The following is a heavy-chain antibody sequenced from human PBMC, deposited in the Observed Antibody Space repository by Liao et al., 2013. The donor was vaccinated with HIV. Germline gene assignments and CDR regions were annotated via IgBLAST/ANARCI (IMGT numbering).Heavy chain of an antibody. Sequence: QVQLQESGPGLLKPSETLSLTCTVSGGSIANYYFSWIRQPADKRLEYIGRIFTTGTTDYNPSLKSRLTMSIDGSKSQFSLKLRSVTAADSAVYYCARASPPQYSGSYITVVAFDIWGQGTAVTVSS. CDR1: GGSIANYY. CDR2: IFTTGTT. D-gene: IGHD1-26*01. CDR3: ARASPPQYSGSYITVVAFDI. V-gene: IGHV4-4*07. J-gene: IGHJ3*02.